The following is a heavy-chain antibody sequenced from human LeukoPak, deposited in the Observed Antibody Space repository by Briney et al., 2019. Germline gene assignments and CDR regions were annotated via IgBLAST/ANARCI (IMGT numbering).Heavy chain of an antibody. J-gene: IGHJ4*02. CDR3: AKAGIAVPATPEY. CDR1: EFTFSNYA. V-gene: IGHV3-23*01. CDR2: ISSGGGTT. Sequence: GGSLRLSCAASEFTFSNYAMNWVRLAPGKGLEWVSVISSGGGTTYYSDSVKGRFIISRDNSKNMLYLQMNSLRVDDTALYYCAKAGIAVPATPEYCGQGTQVTVSS. D-gene: IGHD6-19*01.